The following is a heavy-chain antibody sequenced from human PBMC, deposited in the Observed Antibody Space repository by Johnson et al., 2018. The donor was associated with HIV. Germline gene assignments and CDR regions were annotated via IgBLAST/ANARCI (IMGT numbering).Heavy chain of an antibody. CDR1: GFTFSSYA. J-gene: IGHJ3*01. V-gene: IGHV3-64*01. CDR3: ATPLRGWRWGDAFDV. Sequence: EVQLVESGGGLVQPGGSLRLSCAASGFTFSSYAMHWVRQAPGKGLEYVSAISSNGGSTYYANSVKGRFTISRDNAKNSLYLQMNSLRAEDTAVYYCATPLRGWRWGDAFDVWGQGTMVTVSS. CDR2: ISSNGGST. D-gene: IGHD3-16*01.